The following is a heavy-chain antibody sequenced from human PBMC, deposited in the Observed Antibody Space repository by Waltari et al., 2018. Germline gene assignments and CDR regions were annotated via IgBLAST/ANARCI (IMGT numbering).Heavy chain of an antibody. CDR3: ATDRGPNTFDH. CDR2: INGDGSET. Sequence: EVQLVESGGGLVQPGRSLRLSCATSGFTFRAFWRPWFRQAPGKGLEWVANINGDGSETYYADSVKGRFTISRDNAKNSVYLQMNSPRVEDTAVYYCATDRGPNTFDHWGQGTLVTGSS. V-gene: IGHV3-7*01. J-gene: IGHJ4*02. CDR1: GFTFRAFW.